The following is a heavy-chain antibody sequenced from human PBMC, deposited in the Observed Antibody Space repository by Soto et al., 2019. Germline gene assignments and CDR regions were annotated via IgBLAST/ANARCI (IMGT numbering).Heavy chain of an antibody. V-gene: IGHV3-15*01. J-gene: IGHJ4*02. D-gene: IGHD3-3*01. CDR3: TTVRLLEWLPRADY. CDR1: GFTFSNAW. Sequence: GGSLRLSCAASGFTFSNAWMSWVRQAPGKGLEWVGRIKSKTDGGTTDYAAPVKGRFTISRDDSKNTLYLQMNSLKTEDTAVYYCTTVRLLEWLPRADYWGQGTLVTVSS. CDR2: IKSKTDGGTT.